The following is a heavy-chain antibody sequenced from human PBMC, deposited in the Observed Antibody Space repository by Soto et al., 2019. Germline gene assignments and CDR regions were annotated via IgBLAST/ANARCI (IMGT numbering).Heavy chain of an antibody. CDR1: GFTFSSYA. CDR3: AKDSGGRSTFYFDY. J-gene: IGHJ4*02. D-gene: IGHD1-26*01. CDR2: ISGSGGST. V-gene: IGHV3-23*01. Sequence: GGSLRLSCAAFGFTFSSYAMSWVRQAPGKGLEWVSAISGSGGSTYYADSVKGRFTISRDNSKNTLYLQMNSLRAEDTAVYYCAKDSGGRSTFYFDYWGQGTLVTVSS.